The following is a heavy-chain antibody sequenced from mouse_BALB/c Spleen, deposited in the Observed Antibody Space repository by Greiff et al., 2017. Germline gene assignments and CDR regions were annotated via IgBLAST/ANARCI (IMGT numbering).Heavy chain of an antibody. CDR2: ISCYNGAT. CDR3: AREGITTVVATRAMDY. J-gene: IGHJ4*01. Sequence: EVQLQQSGPELVKPGASVKISCKASGYTFTGYYMHWVKQSHGKSLEWIGYISCYNGATSYNQKFKGKATFTVDTSSSTAYMQFNSLTSEDSAVYYCAREGITTVVATRAMDYWGQGTSVTVSS. CDR1: GYTFTGYY. D-gene: IGHD1-1*01. V-gene: IGHV1S29*02.